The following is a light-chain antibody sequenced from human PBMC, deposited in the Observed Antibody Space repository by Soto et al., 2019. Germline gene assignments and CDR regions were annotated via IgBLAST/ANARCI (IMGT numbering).Light chain of an antibody. CDR1: SSDVGGYNY. Sequence: QSALTQPPSASGSPGQSVTISCTGTSSDVGGYNYVSWYQQHPGKAPKLMIYEFSKRPSGVPDRFSGSKSGNTASLTVSGLQAEDEADYYFSSYAGSNNLVFGGGTKLTVL. CDR3: SSYAGSNNLV. CDR2: EFS. J-gene: IGLJ2*01. V-gene: IGLV2-8*01.